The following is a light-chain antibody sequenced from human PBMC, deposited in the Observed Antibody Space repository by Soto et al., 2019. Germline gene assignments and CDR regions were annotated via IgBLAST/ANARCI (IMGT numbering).Light chain of an antibody. CDR2: DVS. V-gene: IGLV2-14*01. Sequence: HSALTQPASVSGSPGQSITISCTGTSSDVGGYNYVSWYQQHPGKAPKLMIYDVSNRPSGVSNRFSGSKSGNTASLTISGLQAEDESDYYCSSCTSSFVVFGGGTKLTVL. CDR1: SSDVGGYNY. J-gene: IGLJ2*01. CDR3: SSCTSSFVV.